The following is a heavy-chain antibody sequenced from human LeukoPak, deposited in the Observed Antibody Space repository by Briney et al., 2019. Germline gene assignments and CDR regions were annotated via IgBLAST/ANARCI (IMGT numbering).Heavy chain of an antibody. Sequence: SETLSPTCTVSSDSINSYYWSWIRQPPGKGLEWIGYIYYSGTTNYNPSLESRVTISVDTSKNQFSLKLSSVTAADTAVYYCARDDSSGLYFDYWGQGSLVTVSS. J-gene: IGHJ4*02. V-gene: IGHV4-59*01. CDR3: ARDDSSGLYFDY. D-gene: IGHD3-22*01. CDR1: SDSINSYY. CDR2: IYYSGTT.